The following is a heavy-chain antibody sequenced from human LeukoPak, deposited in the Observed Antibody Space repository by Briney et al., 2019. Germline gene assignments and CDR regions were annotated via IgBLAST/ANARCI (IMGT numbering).Heavy chain of an antibody. CDR2: IRPNNGNT. J-gene: IGHJ3*02. V-gene: IGHV1-18*01. CDR3: ARDNSRGRSGYSGEPYNAFEI. CDR1: GYSFTSFG. D-gene: IGHD3-3*01. Sequence: ASVKVSCKASGYSFTSFGISWVRQAPGQGLEWMGWIRPNNGNTDYAQHFQGRVAMTTDTSTSTAYIELRSLRSDDTAVYYCARDNSRGRSGYSGEPYNAFEIWGQGTMVTVSS.